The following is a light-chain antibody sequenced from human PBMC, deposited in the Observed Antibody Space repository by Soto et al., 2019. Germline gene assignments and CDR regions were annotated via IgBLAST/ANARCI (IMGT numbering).Light chain of an antibody. V-gene: IGKV3-20*01. CDR1: QSVSGNY. J-gene: IGKJ2*01. Sequence: EIVLKQSPGTLYLSRGERATLSCRASQSVSGNYLAWYQQKPRQSPRLLIYGSSDRATGIPDRFSGSGSATDFTLTITRVEPEDFAVYYLQQYGSSPPYTFGQGTKLEIK. CDR3: QQYGSSPPYT. CDR2: GSS.